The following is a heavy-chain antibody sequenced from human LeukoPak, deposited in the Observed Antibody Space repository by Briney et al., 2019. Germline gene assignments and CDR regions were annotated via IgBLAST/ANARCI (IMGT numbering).Heavy chain of an antibody. V-gene: IGHV1-8*01. CDR1: GYTFNSYD. J-gene: IGHJ3*01. CDR2: VHPDSENA. CDR3: ARRRCGGDCYSDGFDA. D-gene: IGHD2-21*02. Sequence: ASVKVSCKASGYTFNSYDINWVRQATGQGLEWMGWVHPDSENAGHAQKFQGRVTMTWDTSITTAYMELSSLRSEDTAVYYCARRRCGGDCYSDGFDARGQGTVVTVSS.